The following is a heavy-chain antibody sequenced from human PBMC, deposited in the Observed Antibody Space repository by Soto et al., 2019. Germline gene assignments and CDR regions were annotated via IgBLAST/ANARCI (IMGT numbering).Heavy chain of an antibody. D-gene: IGHD4-17*01. V-gene: IGHV3-7*05. J-gene: IGHJ5*02. Sequence: EVQLVESGGGLVRPGGSLRLSCAASGFTFTTYWMNWVRQAPGKGLEWVAIIKQDGSEQYYVDSVKGRFAISRDNAKNSLSLQMNSLRADDTAVYYCARGHYGDYAWGPGTLVTVSS. CDR2: IKQDGSEQ. CDR3: ARGHYGDYA. CDR1: GFTFTTYW.